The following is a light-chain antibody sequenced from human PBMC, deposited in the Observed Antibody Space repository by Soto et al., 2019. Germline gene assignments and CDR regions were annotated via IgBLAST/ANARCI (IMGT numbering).Light chain of an antibody. CDR2: AAS. CDR1: QSISSW. V-gene: IGKV1-8*01. J-gene: IGKJ5*01. Sequence: AIQMPQSPSTPSPTPGAIVTIPRRASQSISSWLAWYQQKPGKAPKLLIYAASTLQSGVPSRFSGSGSGTDFTLTISCLQSEDFATYYCQQYYSYPPTFGQGTRLEIK. CDR3: QQYYSYPPT.